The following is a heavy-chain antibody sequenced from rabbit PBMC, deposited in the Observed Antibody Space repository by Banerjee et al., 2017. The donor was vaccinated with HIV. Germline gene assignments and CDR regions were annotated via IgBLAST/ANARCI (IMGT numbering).Heavy chain of an antibody. CDR2: IYNGDGST. CDR1: GFSSNNKML. D-gene: IGHD1-1*01. J-gene: IGHJ4*01. CDR3: ARSSSWYNFNV. Sequence: QQQLEESGGGRVKPEGSLTLSGTPSGFSSNNKMLRAWVRQAPGKGLEWIACIYNGDGSTYYASWVNGRFTISRSTSLNTVDLKMTSLTAADTATYFCARSSSWYNFNVWGQGTLVTVS. V-gene: IGHV1S47*01.